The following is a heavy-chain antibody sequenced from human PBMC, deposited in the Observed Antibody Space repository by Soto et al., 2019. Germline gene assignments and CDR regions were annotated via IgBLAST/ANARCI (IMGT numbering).Heavy chain of an antibody. CDR2: ISSSGSTA. J-gene: IGHJ4*02. D-gene: IGHD3-10*01. CDR3: TRAAWFPYLSFY. Sequence: GGSLRLSCAASGFTFSRFELHWVRQAPGKGLEWISCISSSGSTAYYASSVEGRFTISRDNANNSVYLQMDSLRAEDTALYYCTRAAWFPYLSFYWGQGALVTVSS. CDR1: GFTFSRFE. V-gene: IGHV3-48*03.